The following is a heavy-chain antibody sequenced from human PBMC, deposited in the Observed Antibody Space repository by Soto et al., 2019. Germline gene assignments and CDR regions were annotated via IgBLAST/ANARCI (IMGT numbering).Heavy chain of an antibody. J-gene: IGHJ4*02. V-gene: IGHV3-49*03. CDR2: IRNKAYGGTT. CDR1: GFSFAGYT. D-gene: IGHD5-12*01. Sequence: PGGSLRLSCTTSGFSFAGYTLSWFRQAPGKGLEWLGFIRNKAYGGTTEYAASVKGRFSISRDDPKSIAYLQMNSLKTEDTAVYYCTRDGRYSGYPPPAFWGQGTLVTVSS. CDR3: TRDGRYSGYPPPAF.